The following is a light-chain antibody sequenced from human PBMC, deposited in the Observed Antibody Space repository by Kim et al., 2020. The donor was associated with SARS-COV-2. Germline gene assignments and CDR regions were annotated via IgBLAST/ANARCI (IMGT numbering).Light chain of an antibody. CDR2: DAS. J-gene: IGKJ4*01. CDR3: QKHDGAPLT. CDR1: QGINNY. V-gene: IGKV1-27*01. Sequence: SASVGDRFTITCRASQGINNYLAWYQQKPGQVPKLLISDASSLQSGVPSRFSGSGAGTEFTLTISSLQPEDVATYYCQKHDGAPLTFGGGTKV.